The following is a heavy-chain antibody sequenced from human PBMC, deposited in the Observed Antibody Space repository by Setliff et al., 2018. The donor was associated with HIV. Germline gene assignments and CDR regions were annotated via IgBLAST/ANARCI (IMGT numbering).Heavy chain of an antibody. Sequence: SETLSLTCTVSGDSISSTNWWGWIRQPPGKGLEWIGYVYSTGSTNYNPSLQSRVTISVDTSKNQVSLKLNSMTAADTAVYFCVRGPQWLVQKGRVYYFDYWGQGALVTVSS. CDR3: VRGPQWLVQKGRVYYFDY. D-gene: IGHD6-19*01. V-gene: IGHV4-28*03. CDR2: VYSTGST. J-gene: IGHJ4*02. CDR1: GDSISSTNW.